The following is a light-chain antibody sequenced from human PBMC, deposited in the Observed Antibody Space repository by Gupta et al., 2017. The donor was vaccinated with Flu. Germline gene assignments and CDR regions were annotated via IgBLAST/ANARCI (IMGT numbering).Light chain of an antibody. CDR2: DAS. Sequence: EIVLTQSPATLSLSPGERATLSCRASQSVHNYLAWYQQKPGRAPRLLIYDASNSETDIPARFSNSGCGKDLTLTISSREQEDFAVYYCQQHSNWQPNTFGQGTRLEIK. CDR1: QSVHNY. J-gene: IGKJ5*01. V-gene: IGKV3-11*01. CDR3: QQHSNWQPNT.